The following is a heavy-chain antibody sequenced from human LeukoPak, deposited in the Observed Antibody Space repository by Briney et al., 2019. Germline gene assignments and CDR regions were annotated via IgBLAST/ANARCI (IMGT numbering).Heavy chain of an antibody. V-gene: IGHV3-30*04. CDR2: ISYDGSNK. J-gene: IGHJ6*04. Sequence: GRSLRLSCAASGFTSSSYAMHWVRQAPGKGLEWVAVISYDGSNKYYADSVKGRFTISRDNSKNTLYLQMNSLRAEDTAVYYCARHLYGDSPHGMDVWGKGTTVTVSS. CDR1: GFTSSSYA. CDR3: ARHLYGDSPHGMDV. D-gene: IGHD4-17*01.